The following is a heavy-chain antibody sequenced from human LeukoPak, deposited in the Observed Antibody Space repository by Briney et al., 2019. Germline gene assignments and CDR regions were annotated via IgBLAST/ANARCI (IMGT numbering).Heavy chain of an antibody. CDR1: GFTFSSYA. V-gene: IGHV3-23*01. CDR2: ISGSGGST. D-gene: IGHD6-13*01. CDR3: ARDPYSSSWYDY. J-gene: IGHJ4*02. Sequence: GGSLRLSCAASGFTFSSYAMSWVRQAPGKGLEWVSAISGSGGSTYYADSVKGRFTISRDNAKNSLYLQMNSLRAEDTAVYYCARDPYSSSWYDYWGQGTLVTVSS.